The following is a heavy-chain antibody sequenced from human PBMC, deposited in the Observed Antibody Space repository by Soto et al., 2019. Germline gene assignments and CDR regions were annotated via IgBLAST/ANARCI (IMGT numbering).Heavy chain of an antibody. CDR1: GYSFTSYW. CDR3: ARHSIAAAWKGSFDP. D-gene: IGHD6-13*01. V-gene: IGHV5-51*01. Sequence: PGESLKISCKGSGYSFTSYWIGWVRQMPGKGLEWMGIIYPGDSDTRYSPSFQGQVTISADKSISTAYLQWSSLKASDTAMYYYARHSIAAAWKGSFDPWGQGTLVTVSS. CDR2: IYPGDSDT. J-gene: IGHJ5*02.